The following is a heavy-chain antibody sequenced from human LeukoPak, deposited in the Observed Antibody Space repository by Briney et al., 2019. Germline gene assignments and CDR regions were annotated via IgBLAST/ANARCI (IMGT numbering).Heavy chain of an antibody. Sequence: SVKVSCKASGGTFSSYAISWVRQAPGQGLEWMGGIIPIFSTTNYAQKLQGRVTMTTDTSTSTAYMELRSLRSDDTAVYYCARSWMVATSFDYWGQGTLVTVSS. CDR1: GGTFSSYA. D-gene: IGHD5-12*01. V-gene: IGHV1-69*05. CDR3: ARSWMVATSFDY. J-gene: IGHJ4*02. CDR2: IIPIFSTT.